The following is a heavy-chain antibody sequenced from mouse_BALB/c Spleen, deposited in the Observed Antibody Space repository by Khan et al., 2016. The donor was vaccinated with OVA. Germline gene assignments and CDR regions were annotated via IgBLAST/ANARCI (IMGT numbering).Heavy chain of an antibody. CDR3: TRGRGNSRFAY. V-gene: IGHV1S137*01. J-gene: IGHJ3*01. CDR2: ISTYYGDA. D-gene: IGHD2-1*01. CDR1: GYTFTDYA. Sequence: VQLQESGAELVRPGVSVKISCKGSGYTFTDYAMHWVKQSHAKSLEWIGVISTYYGDADYNQKFKGKATMTVDKSSSTAYMELARLTSEDSAIIYWTRGRGNSRFAYWGQGTLVTVSA.